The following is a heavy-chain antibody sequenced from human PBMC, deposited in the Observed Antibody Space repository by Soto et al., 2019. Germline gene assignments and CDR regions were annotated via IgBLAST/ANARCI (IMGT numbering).Heavy chain of an antibody. Sequence: EVQLVESGGGLVQPGGSLRLSCAASGLTFSTFSMNWVRQAPGKGLEWVSYISTSSATIYYADSVKGRFTISRDNAKNALSLQMNSLRDEDTAVYYCARDGATTGHWDFWGQGTLVTVSS. J-gene: IGHJ4*02. CDR3: ARDGATTGHWDF. V-gene: IGHV3-48*02. D-gene: IGHD1-26*01. CDR1: GLTFSTFS. CDR2: ISTSSATI.